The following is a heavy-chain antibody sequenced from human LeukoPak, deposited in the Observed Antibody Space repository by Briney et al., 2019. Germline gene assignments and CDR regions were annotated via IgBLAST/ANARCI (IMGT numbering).Heavy chain of an antibody. D-gene: IGHD2/OR15-2a*01. CDR3: ARARVIRDAFDI. J-gene: IGHJ3*02. CDR2: INHSGST. Sequence: SETLSLTCAVYGGSFSGYYWSWIRQPPGKGLEWIGEINHSGSTNYNPSLKSRVTISVDTSKNQFSLKLSSVTAADTAVYYCARARVIRDAFDIWGQGTMVTVSS. V-gene: IGHV4-34*01. CDR1: GGSFSGYY.